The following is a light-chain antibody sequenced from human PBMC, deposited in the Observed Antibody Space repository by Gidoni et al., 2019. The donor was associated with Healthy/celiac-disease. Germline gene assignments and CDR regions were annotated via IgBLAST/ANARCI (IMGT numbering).Light chain of an antibody. CDR3: NSRDSSGNRG. V-gene: IGLV3-19*01. J-gene: IGLJ2*01. CDR1: SLRSYY. Sequence: SSELTQDPAVSVVLGQTVRITCQGDSLRSYYASWYQQKPGQAPVLVIYGKNNRPSGIPDRFSGSSSGNTASLTITGAQAEDEADYYCNSRDSSGNRGFGGGTKLTVL. CDR2: GKN.